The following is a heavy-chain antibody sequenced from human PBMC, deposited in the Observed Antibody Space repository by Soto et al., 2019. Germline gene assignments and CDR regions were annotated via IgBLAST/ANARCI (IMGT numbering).Heavy chain of an antibody. Sequence: GGSLRLSCAASGFTVSSNYMSWVRQAPGKGLEWVSVIYSGGSTYYADSVKGRFTISRDNFKNTLYLQMNSLRAEDTAVYYCARDSDTGMEELDYWGQGTLVTVSS. CDR3: ARDSDTGMEELDY. CDR2: IYSGGST. V-gene: IGHV3-53*01. D-gene: IGHD5-18*01. J-gene: IGHJ4*02. CDR1: GFTVSSNY.